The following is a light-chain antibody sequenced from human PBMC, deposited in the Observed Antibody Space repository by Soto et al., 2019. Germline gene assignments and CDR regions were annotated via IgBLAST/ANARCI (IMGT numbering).Light chain of an antibody. CDR2: SNN. V-gene: IGLV1-47*02. J-gene: IGLJ1*01. Sequence: QSALTQPPSASGTPGQRVTISCSGSSSNIGSNYVYWYQQLPGTAPKLLIYSNNQRPSGVPDRFSGSKSGTSASLAISGLRSADEADYYCAAWDDSMSGHYVFGTGTKVTVL. CDR3: AAWDDSMSGHYV. CDR1: SSNIGSNY.